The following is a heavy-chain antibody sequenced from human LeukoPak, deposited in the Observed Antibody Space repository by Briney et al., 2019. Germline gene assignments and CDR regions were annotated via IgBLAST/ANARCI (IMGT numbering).Heavy chain of an antibody. Sequence: GGSLRLSCAASGLTFSSHWMHWVRQAPGKGLVWVGRIKSKTDGGTTDYAAPVKGRFTISRDDSKNTLYLQMNSLKTEDTAVYYCTPYYDILTGFDYWGQGTLVTVSS. CDR3: TPYYDILTGFDY. D-gene: IGHD3-9*01. CDR1: GLTFSSHW. CDR2: IKSKTDGGTT. J-gene: IGHJ4*02. V-gene: IGHV3-15*07.